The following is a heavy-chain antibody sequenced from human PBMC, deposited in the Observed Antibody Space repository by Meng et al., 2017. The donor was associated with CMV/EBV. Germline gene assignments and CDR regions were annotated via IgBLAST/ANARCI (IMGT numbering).Heavy chain of an antibody. CDR3: ARVTGAGDYYFDY. D-gene: IGHD4-17*01. CDR2: ISSNGGST. J-gene: IGHJ4*02. CDR1: GFTFSSYA. V-gene: IGHV3-64*02. Sequence: GGSLRLSCAASGFTFSSYAMHWVRQAPGTGLEYVSAISSNGGSTYYADSVKGRFTISRDNSKNTLYLQMGSLRAEDMAVYYCARVTGAGDYYFDYWGQGTLVTVSS.